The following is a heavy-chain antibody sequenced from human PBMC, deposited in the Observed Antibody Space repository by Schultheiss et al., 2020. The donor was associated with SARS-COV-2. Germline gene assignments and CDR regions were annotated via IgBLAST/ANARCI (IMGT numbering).Heavy chain of an antibody. CDR2: ISGDKTFT. J-gene: IGHJ5*02. CDR3: ARELEPYCSGGSCSDRWFDP. CDR1: GFTFSEYY. V-gene: IGHV3-11*05. D-gene: IGHD2-15*01. Sequence: GGSLRLSCRASGFTFSEYYMGWLRQTPGKGLEWISFISGDKTFTNYADPVAGRFTISRDNAKNSLYLQMNSLRAEDTAVYYCARELEPYCSGGSCSDRWFDPWGQGTLVTVSS.